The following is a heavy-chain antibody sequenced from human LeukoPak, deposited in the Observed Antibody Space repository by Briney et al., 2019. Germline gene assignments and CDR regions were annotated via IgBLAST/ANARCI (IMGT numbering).Heavy chain of an antibody. V-gene: IGHV4-59*08. D-gene: IGHD3-22*01. CDR1: GASINNNF. CDR3: ARHRDYYDT. Sequence: SETLSLTCTVSGASINNNFWTWIRQPPGKGLEWIGYIYSSGSDNYNPSLKRRVIISGDTSKNQISLNLTSVTAADTAVYFCARHRDYYDTWGHGTLVTVSS. J-gene: IGHJ4*01. CDR2: IYSSGSD.